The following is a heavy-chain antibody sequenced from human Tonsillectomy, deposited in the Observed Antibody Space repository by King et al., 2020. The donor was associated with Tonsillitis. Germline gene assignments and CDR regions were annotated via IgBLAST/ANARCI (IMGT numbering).Heavy chain of an antibody. J-gene: IGHJ4*02. CDR1: GGSVISSSHY. V-gene: IGHV4-39*01. D-gene: IGHD1-1*01. Sequence: QLQESGPGLVKPSETLSLTCTVSGGSVISSSHYWGWIRQPPGKGLEGIGNMYYSGTTYYNPSLKSRVTISVDTSKNQFSLKLSSVTAADTAVYYCVRQTGTTGWFDYWGQGTLVTVSS. CDR3: VRQTGTTGWFDY. CDR2: MYYSGTT.